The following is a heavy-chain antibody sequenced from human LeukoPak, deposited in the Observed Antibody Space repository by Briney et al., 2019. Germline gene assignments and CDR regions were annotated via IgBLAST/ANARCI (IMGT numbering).Heavy chain of an antibody. Sequence: GASVKVSCKASGYTFTSYGISWVRQAPGQGLEWMGWISDYNGNANYAQKHQGRVTMTTDTSTRTAYMELRNLRSDDTAVYYCARDRRDITMFGVVKNYYMDVWGKGTTVTVSS. CDR3: ARDRRDITMFGVVKNYYMDV. CDR1: GYTFTSYG. J-gene: IGHJ6*03. CDR2: ISDYNGNA. D-gene: IGHD3-3*01. V-gene: IGHV1-18*01.